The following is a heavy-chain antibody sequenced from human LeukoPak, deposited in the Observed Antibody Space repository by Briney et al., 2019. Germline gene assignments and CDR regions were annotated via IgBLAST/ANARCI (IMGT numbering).Heavy chain of an antibody. Sequence: ASVKVSCKASGYTFTSYDINWVRQATGQGFEWMGWMSPSTGNTGYAQKFQGRVTMTRYTSVSTAYMELSSLRSEDTAVYYCEGGIGSSWYYYYYGMDVWGQGTTVTVSS. J-gene: IGHJ6*02. V-gene: IGHV1-8*01. CDR3: EGGIGSSWYYYYYGMDV. CDR1: GYTFTSYD. D-gene: IGHD6-13*01. CDR2: MSPSTGNT.